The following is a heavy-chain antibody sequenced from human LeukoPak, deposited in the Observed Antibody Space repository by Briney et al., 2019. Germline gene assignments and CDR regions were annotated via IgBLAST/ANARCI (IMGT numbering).Heavy chain of an antibody. CDR1: GGTFSSYA. CDR2: IIPIFGTA. V-gene: IGHV1-69*13. Sequence: GASVKVSCKASGGTFSSYAISWVRQAPGQGLEWMGGIIPIFGTANYAQKFRGRVTITADESTSTAYRELSSLRSEDTAVYYCARDYMVRGVMGNWFDPWGQGTLVTVSS. J-gene: IGHJ5*02. D-gene: IGHD3-10*01. CDR3: ARDYMVRGVMGNWFDP.